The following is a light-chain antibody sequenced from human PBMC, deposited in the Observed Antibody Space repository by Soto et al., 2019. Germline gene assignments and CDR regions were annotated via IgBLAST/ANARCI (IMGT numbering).Light chain of an antibody. J-gene: IGLJ1*01. CDR1: SSDVGGYNY. V-gene: IGLV2-11*01. Sequence: QSALTQPPSVSGSPGQSVTISCAGTSSDVGGYNYVSWYQQLPGKAPKLMIYDVTKRPSGVPHRFSGSKSGNTASLTISGLQAEDEADYYCCSYAGTFTFVFGAGTQLTVL. CDR3: CSYAGTFTFV. CDR2: DVT.